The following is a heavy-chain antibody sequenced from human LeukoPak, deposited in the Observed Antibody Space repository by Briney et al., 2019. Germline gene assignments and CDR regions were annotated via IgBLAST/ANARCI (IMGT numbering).Heavy chain of an antibody. V-gene: IGHV3-43*02. J-gene: IGHJ4*02. CDR2: ITGDGGST. CDR1: GFSFDDYG. CDR3: AKNEGLRLGELSLEC. Sequence: PGGSLRLSCAASGFSFDDYGMHWVRQAPGKGLEWVSLITGDGGSTYYADSVKGRFTITRDSSKNSLYLQLNSLRTEDTALYYCAKNEGLRLGELSLECWRQGTLVTVSS. D-gene: IGHD3-16*02.